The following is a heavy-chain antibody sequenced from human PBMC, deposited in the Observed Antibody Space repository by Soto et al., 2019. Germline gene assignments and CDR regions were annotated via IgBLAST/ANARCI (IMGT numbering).Heavy chain of an antibody. V-gene: IGHV4-4*07. CDR2: IYTSGST. J-gene: IGHJ4*02. D-gene: IGHD6-19*01. Sequence: QVQLQESGPGLVKPSETLSLTCTVSGGSISSYYWSWIRQPAGKGLEWIGRIYTSGSTNYNPSLKGRVTVSVDTSKNQFSLELSSVTAADTAVYYCARDRYRSGWYSRFDYWGQGTLVTVSS. CDR1: GGSISSYY. CDR3: ARDRYRSGWYSRFDY.